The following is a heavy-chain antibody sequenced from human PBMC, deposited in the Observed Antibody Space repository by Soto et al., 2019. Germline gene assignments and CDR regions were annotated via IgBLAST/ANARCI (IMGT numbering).Heavy chain of an antibody. J-gene: IGHJ5*02. D-gene: IGHD6-6*01. CDR2: INAGNGNT. CDR3: AASIAARWGFDP. V-gene: IGHV1-3*01. CDR1: GYTFTSYA. Sequence: ASVKVSCKASGYTFTSYAMHWVRQAPGQRLEWMGWINAGNGNTKYSQKFQGRVTITRDTSASTAYMELSSLRSEDTAVYYCAASIAARWGFDPWGQGTLVTVSS.